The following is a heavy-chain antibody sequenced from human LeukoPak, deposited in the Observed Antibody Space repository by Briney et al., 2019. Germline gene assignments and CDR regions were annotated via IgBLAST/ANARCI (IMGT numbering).Heavy chain of an antibody. J-gene: IGHJ4*02. CDR1: GGSISSYY. D-gene: IGHD3-3*01. V-gene: IGHV4-59*12. CDR2: IYYSGST. CDR3: AREDFWSGYNYFDY. Sequence: SETLSLTCTVSGGSISSYYWSWIRQPPGKGLEWIGYIYYSGSTNYNPSLKSRVTISVDTSKNQFSLKLSSVTAADTAVYYCAREDFWSGYNYFDYWGQGTLVTVSS.